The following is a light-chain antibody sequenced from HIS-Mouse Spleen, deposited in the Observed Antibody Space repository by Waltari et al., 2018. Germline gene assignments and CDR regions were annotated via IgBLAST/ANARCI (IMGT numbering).Light chain of an antibody. CDR1: QSISSW. J-gene: IGKJ2*01. V-gene: IGKV1-5*03. CDR2: KAS. CDR3: QQNNSYLYT. Sequence: DIQMTQSPSTLSASVGDRVTITCRASQSISSWLAWYQQKPGKAPKLLIYKASSLESGVPSRFSGSGSGTEVTLTISTLQPDDFATYDCQQNNSYLYTFGQGTKLEIK.